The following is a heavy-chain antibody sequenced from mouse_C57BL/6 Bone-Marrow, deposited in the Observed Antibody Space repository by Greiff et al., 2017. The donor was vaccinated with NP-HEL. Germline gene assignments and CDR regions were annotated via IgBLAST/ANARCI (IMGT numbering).Heavy chain of an antibody. J-gene: IGHJ2*01. D-gene: IGHD1-1*01. V-gene: IGHV1-55*01. CDR3: ARRGYGSSYSY. CDR2: IYPGSGST. Sequence: VKLQQPGAELVKPGASVKMSCKASGYTFTSYWITWVKQRPGQGLEWIGDIYPGSGSTNYNEKFKSKATLTVDTSSSTAYMQLSSLTSEDSAVYYCARRGYGSSYSYWGQGTTLTVSS. CDR1: GYTFTSYW.